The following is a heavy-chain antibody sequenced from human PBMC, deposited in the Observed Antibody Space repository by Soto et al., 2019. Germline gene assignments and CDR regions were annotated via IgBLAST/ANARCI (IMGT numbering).Heavy chain of an antibody. J-gene: IGHJ5*02. Sequence: ASVKVSCKATGYTCTGYFIHWVRPAPGEGLEWVRYIDPKSGVTKYGPRFVGRITVTRGASMGTGYMDVNNLRSDVTAGSFCASGGGTIIAPGPWGPGTLDRVSS. D-gene: IGHD2-2*01. CDR3: ASGGGTIIAPGP. V-gene: IGHV1-2*02. CDR1: GYTCTGYF. CDR2: IDPKSGVT.